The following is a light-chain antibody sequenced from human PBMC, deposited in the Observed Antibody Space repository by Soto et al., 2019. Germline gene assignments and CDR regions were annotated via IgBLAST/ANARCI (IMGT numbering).Light chain of an antibody. CDR2: DVS. Sequence: QSALTQPASVSGSPGQSITISCTGTSSDVGGYNSVLWYQQHPGKAPKVMIYDVSNRPSGVSNRFSGSKSGNTASLTISGLQAEDEADDYCSSYTSSSTYVFGTGTKLTVL. V-gene: IGLV2-14*01. CDR3: SSYTSSSTYV. J-gene: IGLJ1*01. CDR1: SSDVGGYNS.